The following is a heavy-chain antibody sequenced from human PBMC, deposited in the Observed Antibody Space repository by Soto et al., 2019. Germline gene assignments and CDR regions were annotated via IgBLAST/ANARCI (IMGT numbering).Heavy chain of an antibody. D-gene: IGHD4-17*01. V-gene: IGHV1-69*02. Sequence: QVQLVQSGAEVKKPGSSVKVSCKASGGTFSSYTISWVRQAPGQGLEWMGRIIPILGIANYAQKFQGRVTMXXDXSXXTSYMELSSLRSEDTAVYYCARAPLYSYGDYWFDPWGQGTLVTVSS. CDR2: IIPILGIA. CDR3: ARAPLYSYGDYWFDP. J-gene: IGHJ5*02. CDR1: GGTFSSYT.